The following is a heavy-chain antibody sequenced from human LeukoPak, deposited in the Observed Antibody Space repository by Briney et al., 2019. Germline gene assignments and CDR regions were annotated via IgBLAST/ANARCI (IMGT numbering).Heavy chain of an antibody. J-gene: IGHJ3*02. D-gene: IGHD3-3*01. Sequence: ASVKVSCKASGYTFTSYYMHWVRQAPGQGLEWMGIINPSGGSTSYAQKFQGRVTMTRDMSTSTVYMELSSLRSEDTAVYYCAKTLYDFWSGPSNDAFDIWGQGTMVTVSS. CDR1: GYTFTSYY. CDR3: AKTLYDFWSGPSNDAFDI. CDR2: INPSGGST. V-gene: IGHV1-46*01.